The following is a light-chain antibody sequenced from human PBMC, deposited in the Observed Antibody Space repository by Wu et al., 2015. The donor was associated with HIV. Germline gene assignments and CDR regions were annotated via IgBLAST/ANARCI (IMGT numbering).Light chain of an antibody. J-gene: IGKJ5*01. V-gene: IGKV1-13*02. CDR3: QQFNSYPIT. CDR2: SAS. CDR1: QGMTNA. Sequence: AIQLTQSPSSLSTSVGDRVTITCRASQGMTNALAWYQVKPGKAPKLLIYSASSLQSGVPSRFSGSGSGTDFTLTISRVQPEDLASYYCQQFNSYPITFGQGTRLDI.